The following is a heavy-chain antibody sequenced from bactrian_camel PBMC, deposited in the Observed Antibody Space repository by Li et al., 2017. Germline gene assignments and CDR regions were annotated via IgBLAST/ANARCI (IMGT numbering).Heavy chain of an antibody. J-gene: IGHJ4*01. CDR1: GDTFSRNV. CDR2: FYTEDGDT. Sequence: HVQLVESGGGSVEAGGSLRLSCQVTGDTFSRNVMAWFRQTPGGEREPIAAFYTEDGDTWYADSVRDRLTVYRDTSYNTLDLQMSSLGFEDTAPVRMNMITWDRGPRSPSP. CDR3: NMIT. V-gene: IGHV3S54*01. D-gene: IGHD6*01.